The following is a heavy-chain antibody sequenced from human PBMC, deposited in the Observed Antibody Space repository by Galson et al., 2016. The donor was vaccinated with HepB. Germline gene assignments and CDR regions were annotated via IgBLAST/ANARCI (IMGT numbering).Heavy chain of an antibody. D-gene: IGHD6-19*01. J-gene: IGHJ4*02. CDR1: GYTFTSYA. Sequence: SVKVSCKASGYTFTSYALLWVRQAPGQRPEWMGWINIGNGRTIYARNFQDRITLTRDTSASTAYMDLTGLTSADTAIYYCARGGWNFDYWGQGTLITVSS. CDR2: INIGNGRT. CDR3: ARGGWNFDY. V-gene: IGHV1-3*04.